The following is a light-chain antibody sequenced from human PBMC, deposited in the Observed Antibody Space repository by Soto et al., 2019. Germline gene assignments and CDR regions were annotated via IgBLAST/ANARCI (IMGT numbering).Light chain of an antibody. CDR2: DAS. J-gene: IGKJ2*01. CDR3: QQYSIRPPLYT. CDR1: QSVSSY. Sequence: EIVMTQSPATLSVSPGERATLSCRASQSVSSYLAWYQQKPGLPPRLLIYDASTRATGIPDRFSGSGSGTDLTRTISILQSAHVAVYYCQQYSIRPPLYTFGRGTKLEIK. V-gene: IGKV3-15*01.